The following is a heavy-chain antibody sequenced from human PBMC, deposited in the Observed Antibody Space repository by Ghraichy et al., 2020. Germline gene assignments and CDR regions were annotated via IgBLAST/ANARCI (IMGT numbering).Heavy chain of an antibody. Sequence: GGSLRLSCAASGFTFDDYAMHWVRQAPGKGLEWVSLITWDGATTSYADSVKGRFTIYRDNNKNSLTLQMNSLRTEDTALYYCAKDIVVVPADYYGMAVWGQGTTVIFSS. D-gene: IGHD2-2*01. CDR3: AKDIVVVPADYYGMAV. J-gene: IGHJ6*02. CDR2: ITWDGATT. CDR1: GFTFDDYA. V-gene: IGHV3-43*02.